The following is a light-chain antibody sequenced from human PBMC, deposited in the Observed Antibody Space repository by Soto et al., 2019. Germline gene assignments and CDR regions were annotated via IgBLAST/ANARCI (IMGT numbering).Light chain of an antibody. CDR2: DVS. CDR3: SSYTSSNTVHVV. J-gene: IGLJ2*01. V-gene: IGLV2-14*01. Sequence: QSVLTQPASVSGSPGQSITISCTGTSSDVGGYNYVSWYQQHPGKAPKLMIYDVSNRPSGVSNRFSGSKSGNTASLTISGLQAEDEADYYCSSYTSSNTVHVVFGGWTKLTVL. CDR1: SSDVGGYNY.